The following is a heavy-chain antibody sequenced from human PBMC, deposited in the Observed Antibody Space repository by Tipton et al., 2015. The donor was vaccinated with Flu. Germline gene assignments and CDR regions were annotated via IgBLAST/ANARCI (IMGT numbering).Heavy chain of an antibody. CDR2: INHSGTT. CDR1: GGSLSGYY. CDR3: ARGRGSSSVGYYSGMDV. Sequence: LRLSCAVFGGSLSGYYWNWVRQAPGKGLEWIGEINHSGTTRYNPSLKSRVTISINMSESQVSLRLSSVTVAGTAVFYCARGRGSSSVGYYSGMDVWGQGTTVTVSS. D-gene: IGHD6-6*01. V-gene: IGHV4-34*01. J-gene: IGHJ6*02.